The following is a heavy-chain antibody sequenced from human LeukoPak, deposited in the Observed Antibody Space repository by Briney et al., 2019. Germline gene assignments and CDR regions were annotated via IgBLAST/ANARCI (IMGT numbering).Heavy chain of an antibody. CDR3: AKAYYDYVWGSYRYFCAFDI. J-gene: IGHJ3*02. Sequence: PGGSLRLPCAASGFTFDDYAMHWVRQAPGKGLEWVSLISGGGGRTHYADSVKGRFTISRDNSKNSLYLQMNSLRTEDTAFYYCAKAYYDYVWGSYRYFCAFDIWGQGTMVTVSS. D-gene: IGHD3-16*02. CDR2: ISGGGGRT. CDR1: GFTFDDYA. V-gene: IGHV3-43*02.